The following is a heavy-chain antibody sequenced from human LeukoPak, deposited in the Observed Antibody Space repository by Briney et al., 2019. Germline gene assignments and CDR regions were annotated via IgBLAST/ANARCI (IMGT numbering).Heavy chain of an antibody. Sequence: SETLSLTCAVSGGSITNSNYWWSWVRQPPGKGLEWIGEIYHTGSTNYNPSLKSRVTISVDKSKNQFSLKLSSVTAADTAVYYCASPPTYYYDSSGYYPWGQGTLVTVSS. V-gene: IGHV4-4*02. CDR2: IYHTGST. CDR3: ASPPTYYYDSSGYYP. J-gene: IGHJ5*02. D-gene: IGHD3-22*01. CDR1: GGSITNSNYW.